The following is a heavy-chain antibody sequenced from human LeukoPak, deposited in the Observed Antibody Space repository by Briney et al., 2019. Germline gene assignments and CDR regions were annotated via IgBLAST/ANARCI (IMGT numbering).Heavy chain of an antibody. Sequence: GGSLRLSCAASGFTFSSYWMHWVRQAPGKGLVWVSRINSDGSSTSYADSVKGRFTISRDNAKNTLYLQMNSLRAEDTAVYYCAGYRGLTVGTPNRYFDHWGQGTLVTVSS. J-gene: IGHJ4*02. V-gene: IGHV3-74*01. D-gene: IGHD3-10*01. CDR3: AGYRGLTVGTPNRYFDH. CDR1: GFTFSSYW. CDR2: INSDGSST.